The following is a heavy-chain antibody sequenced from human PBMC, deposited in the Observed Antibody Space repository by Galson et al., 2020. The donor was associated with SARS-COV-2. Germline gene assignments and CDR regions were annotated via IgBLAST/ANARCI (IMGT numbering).Heavy chain of an antibody. D-gene: IGHD6-13*01. Sequence: GGFLRLSCAASGFTFSSYGMHWVRQAPGKGLEWVAVIWYDGSNKYYADSVKGRFTISRDNSKNTLYLQMNSLRAEDTAVYYCASQLVPHYYGMDVWGQGTTVTVSS. CDR1: GFTFSSYG. CDR2: IWYDGSNK. V-gene: IGHV3-33*01. CDR3: ASQLVPHYYGMDV. J-gene: IGHJ6*02.